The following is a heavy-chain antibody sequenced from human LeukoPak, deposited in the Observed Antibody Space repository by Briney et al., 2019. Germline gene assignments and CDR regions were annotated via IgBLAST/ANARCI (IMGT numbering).Heavy chain of an antibody. CDR1: GGSISSRAYY. Sequence: SETLSLTCTVSGGSISSRAYYWGWIRQSPGKGLEWIATIYFTGSTYYNPSLKNRVTMSVDTSRNQFSLNLSSMTAADTAIYYCAKEPTHQSMDVWGQGTMVTVSS. CDR3: AKEPTHQSMDV. CDR2: IYFTGST. J-gene: IGHJ6*02. V-gene: IGHV4-39*02.